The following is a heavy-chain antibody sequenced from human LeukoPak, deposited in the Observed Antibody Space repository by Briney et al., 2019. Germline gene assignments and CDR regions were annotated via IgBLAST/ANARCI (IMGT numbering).Heavy chain of an antibody. V-gene: IGHV4-38-2*01. CDR2: IYNSGST. CDR3: ARHYSPDARYFGLDY. Sequence: PSETLSLTCAVSGYSISNTHYWGWIRQPPGKGLEWIGSIYNSGSTHYNPSLKSRVTISVDTSMNQFSLKLSSVTAADTAVYYCARHYSPDARYFGLDYWGQGTLVTVSS. CDR1: GYSISNTHY. D-gene: IGHD3-9*01. J-gene: IGHJ4*02.